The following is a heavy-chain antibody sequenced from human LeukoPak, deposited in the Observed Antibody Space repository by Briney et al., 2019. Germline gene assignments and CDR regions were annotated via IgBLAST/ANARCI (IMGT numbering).Heavy chain of an antibody. CDR2: ISGSGGST. Sequence: PGGSLRLSCAASGFTFSSYAMSWVRQAPGKGLEWVSAISGSGGSTYYADSVKGRFTISRDNSKNTLYLQMNSLRAEDTAVYYCAKDMGYCSSTSCRGYYYYYYGTDVWGQGTTVTVSS. D-gene: IGHD2-2*01. CDR3: AKDMGYCSSTSCRGYYYYYYGTDV. V-gene: IGHV3-23*01. J-gene: IGHJ6*02. CDR1: GFTFSSYA.